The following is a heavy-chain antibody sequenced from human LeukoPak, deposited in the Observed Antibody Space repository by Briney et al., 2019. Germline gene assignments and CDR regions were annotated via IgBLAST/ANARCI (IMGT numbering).Heavy chain of an antibody. CDR2: IKQDGSEK. CDR1: GFTFSSYW. J-gene: IGHJ6*03. Sequence: PGGSLRLSCAASGFTFSSYWMSWVRQAPGKGLEWVANIKQDGSEKYYVDSVKGRFTISRDNAKNSLYLQMNSLRAEDTAVYYCARVRIRTTGTLYYYMDVWGKGTTVTISS. V-gene: IGHV3-7*01. CDR3: ARVRIRTTGTLYYYMDV. D-gene: IGHD1-1*01.